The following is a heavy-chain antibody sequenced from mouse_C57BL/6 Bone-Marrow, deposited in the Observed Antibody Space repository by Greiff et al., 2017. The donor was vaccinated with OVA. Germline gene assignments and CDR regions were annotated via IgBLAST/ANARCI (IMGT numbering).Heavy chain of an antibody. Sequence: EVKLVESGGDLVKPGGSLKLSCAASGFTFSSYGMSWVRQTPDKRLEWVATISSGGSYTYYPDSVKGRFTISRDNAKNTLYLQMSSLKSEDTAMYYCARHKGVGGFAYWGQGTLVTVSA. D-gene: IGHD1-1*01. CDR2: ISSGGSYT. CDR1: GFTFSSYG. CDR3: ARHKGVGGFAY. V-gene: IGHV5-6*01. J-gene: IGHJ3*01.